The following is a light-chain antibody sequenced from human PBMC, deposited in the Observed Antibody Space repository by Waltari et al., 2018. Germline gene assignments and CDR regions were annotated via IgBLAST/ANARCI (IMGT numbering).Light chain of an antibody. CDR1: QSVDGSY. CDR3: QQYGRSPLT. V-gene: IGKV3-20*01. J-gene: IGKJ4*01. Sequence: IVLTQSPGTLSLSPGERPSLSCRASQSVDGSYLAWYQQKPGQAPRPLIYGASSRATGIPDRFSGSGSGTDFTLTMSRLEPEDFAVYYCQQYGRSPLTFGGGTKVEMK. CDR2: GAS.